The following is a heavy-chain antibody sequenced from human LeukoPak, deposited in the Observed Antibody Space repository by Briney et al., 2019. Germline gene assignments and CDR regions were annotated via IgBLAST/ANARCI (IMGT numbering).Heavy chain of an antibody. Sequence: GGSLRLSCAASGFTFSSYAMSWVRQAPGKGLEWVSAISGSGGSTYYADSVKARFTISRDNSKNTVFLQMDSLRAEDTAQYYCSRERGDREFDYWGQGILVTVSS. D-gene: IGHD5-18*01. CDR3: SRERGDREFDY. J-gene: IGHJ4*02. CDR2: ISGSGGST. CDR1: GFTFSSYA. V-gene: IGHV3-23*01.